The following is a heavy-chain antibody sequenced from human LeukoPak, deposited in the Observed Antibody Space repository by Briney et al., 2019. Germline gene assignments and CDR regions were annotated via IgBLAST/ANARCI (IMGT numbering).Heavy chain of an antibody. CDR1: GFTFSDYY. CDR2: ISGSGSYT. CDR3: ARVGSIAAAGTPDY. J-gene: IGHJ4*02. D-gene: IGHD6-13*01. V-gene: IGHV3-11*06. Sequence: GGSLRLSCAASGFTFSDYYMTWIRQAPGKGLEWLSYISGSGSYTNYADSAKGRLTTSRDNAKNSLYLQMNSLRAEDTAVYYCARVGSIAAAGTPDYWGQGTLVTVSS.